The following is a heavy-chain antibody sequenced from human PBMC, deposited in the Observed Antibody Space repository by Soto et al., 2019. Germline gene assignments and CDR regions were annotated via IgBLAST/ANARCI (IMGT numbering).Heavy chain of an antibody. J-gene: IGHJ4*02. Sequence: EVQLVESGGGLVQPGGSLRLSCAASGFTFSSYWMHWVRQAPGKGVVWVSRINSDGSSTSYADSVKGRFTISRDNAKNTLYLQVNGLRGEDTGVYSGAVEVGGPTASGYWGQGNLVTVSS. CDR2: INSDGSST. CDR3: AVEVGGPTASGY. V-gene: IGHV3-74*01. CDR1: GFTFSSYW. D-gene: IGHD6-19*01.